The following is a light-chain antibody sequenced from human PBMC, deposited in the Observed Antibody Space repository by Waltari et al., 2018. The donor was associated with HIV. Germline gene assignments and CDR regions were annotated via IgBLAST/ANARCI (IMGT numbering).Light chain of an antibody. Sequence: NFMLPQPYSVSASPGKTVTISCTRGSGSLAIIFVQWYQQRPGSAPTTVIYEDNQRPSGVPDRFSGSIDRSSNSASLTISGLETEDEADYYCQSYGDNAVIFGGGTKVTVL. CDR3: QSYGDNAVI. CDR2: EDN. CDR1: SGSLAIIF. J-gene: IGLJ2*01. V-gene: IGLV6-57*04.